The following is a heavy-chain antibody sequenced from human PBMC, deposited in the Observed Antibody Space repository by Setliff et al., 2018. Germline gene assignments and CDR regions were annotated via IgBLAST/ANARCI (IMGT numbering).Heavy chain of an antibody. CDR3: ARDVFPYRYEGAFDI. CDR1: GYTFTSHY. Sequence: GASVKVSCKASGYTFTSHYMHWVRQAPGLGLEWMGTINPSSGRTSYAQKFQGRVTMTRDTSTSTVYMDMSSLRSEDTAVYYRARDVFPYRYEGAFDIWGQGTMVTVSS. J-gene: IGHJ3*02. CDR2: INPSSGRT. D-gene: IGHD3-16*02. V-gene: IGHV1-46*01.